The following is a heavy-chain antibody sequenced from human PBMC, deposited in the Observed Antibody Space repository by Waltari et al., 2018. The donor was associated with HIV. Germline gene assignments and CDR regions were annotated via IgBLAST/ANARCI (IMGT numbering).Heavy chain of an antibody. V-gene: IGHV3-15*01. CDR3: TTEEGYGSGSYLDY. D-gene: IGHD3-10*01. CDR1: GCPFSNAL. J-gene: IGHJ4*02. Sequence: EVHLVESGGGLLKPGGCLRLSCPASGCPFSNALMTWVRQAPGKGLEWVGRIKSKSDGGTTDYNGAVKGRFTISRDDSKTTLFLQMNSLKTEDTAVYYCTTEEGYGSGSYLDYWGQGTPLTVSS. CDR2: IKSKSDGGTT.